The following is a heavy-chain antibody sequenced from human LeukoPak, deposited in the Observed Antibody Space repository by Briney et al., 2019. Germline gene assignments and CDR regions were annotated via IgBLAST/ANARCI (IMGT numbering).Heavy chain of an antibody. CDR3: ARADSSIAARLSRSSIFNYYYYMDV. V-gene: IGHV3-23*01. J-gene: IGHJ6*03. D-gene: IGHD6-6*01. CDR1: RFTFSSYA. CDR2: ISGSGDST. Sequence: GGSLRLSCAASRFTFSSYAMSWVRQAPGRGLEWVSTISGSGDSTYYADSVKGRFTTSRDNPKNTLYLQMNSLRAEDTAVYYCARADSSIAARLSRSSIFNYYYYMDVWGKGTTVTVSS.